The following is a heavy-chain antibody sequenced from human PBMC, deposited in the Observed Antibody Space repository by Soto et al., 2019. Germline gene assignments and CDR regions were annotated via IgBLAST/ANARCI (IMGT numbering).Heavy chain of an antibody. CDR3: ARDPSSITGTVPLDY. J-gene: IGHJ4*02. D-gene: IGHD1-20*01. Sequence: GGSLRLSCAASGFTFSGYSMNWVRQAPGKGLEWVSSISSRSTYIYYADSVKGRFTISRDNAKSSLYLQMNSLRAEDTAVYYCARDPSSITGTVPLDYWGQGTLVTVSS. V-gene: IGHV3-21*01. CDR2: ISSRSTYI. CDR1: GFTFSGYS.